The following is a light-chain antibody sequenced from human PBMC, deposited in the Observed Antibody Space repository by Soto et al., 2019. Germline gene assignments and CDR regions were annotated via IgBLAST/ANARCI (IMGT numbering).Light chain of an antibody. J-gene: IGKJ1*01. CDR2: GAS. CDR3: QQYDKWPRT. Sequence: EIVMTQSPGTLSVSPGERATLSCRASQSISNNLAWYQQKPGQAPRLLIYGASNRAPGVPVRFSASGSKTEFSLSISGLQSDDVAVYYCQQYDKWPRTFGQGTKVEIK. CDR1: QSISNN. V-gene: IGKV3-15*01.